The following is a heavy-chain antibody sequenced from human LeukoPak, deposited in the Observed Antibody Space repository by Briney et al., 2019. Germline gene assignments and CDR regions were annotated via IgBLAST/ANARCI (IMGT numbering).Heavy chain of an antibody. CDR3: AREGCSSTSCWFDP. D-gene: IGHD2-2*01. Sequence: GGSLRLSCAASGFTFSSYAMSWVRQAPGKGLEWVSSISNSGGRTFYTDSVKGRFTISRDNSKNTLYLQMNSLRAEDTAVYYCAREGCSSTSCWFDPWGQGTLVTVSS. CDR2: ISNSGGRT. J-gene: IGHJ5*02. CDR1: GFTFSSYA. V-gene: IGHV3-23*01.